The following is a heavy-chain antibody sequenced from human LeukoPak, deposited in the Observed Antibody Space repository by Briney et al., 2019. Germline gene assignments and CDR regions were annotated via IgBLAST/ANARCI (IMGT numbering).Heavy chain of an antibody. CDR3: ARFGLLHPRIDYYYGMDV. D-gene: IGHD2/OR15-2a*01. Sequence: ASVKVSCKASGYTFTSYGISWVRQAPGQGLEWMGWISAYNGNTNYAQKLQGRVTMTTGTSTSTAYMELRSLRSDDTAVYYCARFGLLHPRIDYYYGMDVWGQGTTVTVSS. CDR1: GYTFTSYG. J-gene: IGHJ6*02. CDR2: ISAYNGNT. V-gene: IGHV1-18*01.